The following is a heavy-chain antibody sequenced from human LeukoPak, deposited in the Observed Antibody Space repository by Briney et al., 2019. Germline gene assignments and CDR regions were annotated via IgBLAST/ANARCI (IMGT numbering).Heavy chain of an antibody. CDR1: GFTLSSYA. CDR3: AKDQWGDCGSDCYSLDYGMDV. Sequence: GGSLRLSCAASGFTLSSYAMSWVRQAPGEGLEWVSAISGSGGSTYYADSVKGRFTISRDNSKNTLYLQMNSLRAEDTAVYYCAKDQWGDCGSDCYSLDYGMDVWGQGTTVTVSS. J-gene: IGHJ6*02. D-gene: IGHD2-21*02. V-gene: IGHV3-23*01. CDR2: ISGSGGST.